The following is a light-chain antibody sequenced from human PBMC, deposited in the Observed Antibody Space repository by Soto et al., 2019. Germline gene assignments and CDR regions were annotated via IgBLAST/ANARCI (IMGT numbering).Light chain of an antibody. Sequence: DIPMTQSRSSLSASVGGRFTTTCRASQTISRWLAWYQQKKGKAPKIVIYDVSSLYSGVPSRFSGSGSGTEVNLTISSLQTDDFATYYCQQYNNYSWTFGQGTKVDIK. V-gene: IGKV1-5*01. J-gene: IGKJ1*01. CDR1: QTISRW. CDR2: DVS. CDR3: QQYNNYSWT.